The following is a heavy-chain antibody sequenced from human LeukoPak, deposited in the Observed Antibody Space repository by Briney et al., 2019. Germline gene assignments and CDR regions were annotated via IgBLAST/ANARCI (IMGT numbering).Heavy chain of an antibody. CDR3: ARNEQWLDPEYFQH. D-gene: IGHD6-19*01. V-gene: IGHV3-48*02. Sequence: GGSLGLSCAASGFIFSTYSMNWVRQAPGKGLEWVSYISSSISTIYYADSVKGRFTISRDNAKNSLYLQMNSLRDEDTGVYYRARNEQWLDPEYFQHWGQGTLVTVSP. CDR1: GFIFSTYS. CDR2: ISSSISTI. J-gene: IGHJ1*01.